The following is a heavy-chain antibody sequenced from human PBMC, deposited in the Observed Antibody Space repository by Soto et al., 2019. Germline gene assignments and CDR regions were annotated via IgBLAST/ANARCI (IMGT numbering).Heavy chain of an antibody. D-gene: IGHD5-12*01. CDR1: GFSLSTSGVG. V-gene: IGHV2-5*02. CDR3: AHRGYSGYFSWFDP. CDR2: IYWDDDK. J-gene: IGHJ5*02. Sequence: QITLKESGPTLVKPTQTLTLTCTFSGFSLSTSGVGVGWIRQPPGKALEWLALIYWDDDKRYSPSLKSRLTITKDTSKNRVVLTMTNMDPVDTATYYCAHRGYSGYFSWFDPWGQGTLVTVSS.